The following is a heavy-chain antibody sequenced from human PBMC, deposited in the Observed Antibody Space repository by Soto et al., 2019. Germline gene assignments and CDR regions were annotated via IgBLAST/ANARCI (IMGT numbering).Heavy chain of an antibody. V-gene: IGHV1-69*08. CDR1: GGTFSSYT. Sequence: QVQLVQSGAEVKKPGSSVKVSCKASGGTFSSYTISWVRQAPGQGLEWMGRIIPILGIANYAQKFQGRVTITAHKATSTAYMELSSLRSEDTAVYYYARDGRGSWEDDWGQGTLVTVSS. D-gene: IGHD1-26*01. CDR3: ARDGRGSWEDD. CDR2: IIPILGIA. J-gene: IGHJ4*02.